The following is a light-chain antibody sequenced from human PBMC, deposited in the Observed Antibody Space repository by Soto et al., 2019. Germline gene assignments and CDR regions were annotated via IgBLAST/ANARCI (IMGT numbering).Light chain of an antibody. J-gene: IGKJ1*01. V-gene: IGKV1-27*01. Sequence: DIQMTQSPSSLSASVGYRVTSTFRPSRGIGNALAWYQQKPGTVPKLLIHSASTLQSGVPSRFSGSGSGTDFTLTISSLQPEDVASYYCQKYDSAPTFGPGTKVDIK. CDR2: SAS. CDR1: RGIGNA. CDR3: QKYDSAPT.